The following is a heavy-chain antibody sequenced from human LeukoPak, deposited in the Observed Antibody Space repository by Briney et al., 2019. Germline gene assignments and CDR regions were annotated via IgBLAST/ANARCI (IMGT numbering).Heavy chain of an antibody. V-gene: IGHV1-69*01. CDR2: IIPIFGTA. J-gene: IGHJ4*02. D-gene: IGHD5-18*01. Sequence: SVKVSCKASGGTFSSYAISWVRQAPGQGLEWMGGIIPIFGTANYAQKFQGRVTITADESTSTAYMELSSLRSEDTAVYYCARPSSGGYSYGHGPLAFDYWGQGTLVTVSS. CDR3: ARPSSGGYSYGHGPLAFDY. CDR1: GGTFSSYA.